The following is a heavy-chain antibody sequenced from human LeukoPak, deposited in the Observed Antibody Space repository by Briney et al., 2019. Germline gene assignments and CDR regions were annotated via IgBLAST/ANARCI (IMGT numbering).Heavy chain of an antibody. Sequence: PSETLSLTCTVSGGSVSSDSYYWSWIRQPPGKGLEWIGYIYHTGSTNYNPSLKSRVTMSLDTSKSQFSLKLSSVTAADTAVYYCARERSNSLFGYWGQGTLVTVSS. V-gene: IGHV4-61*01. CDR1: GGSVSSDSYY. D-gene: IGHD2-8*01. J-gene: IGHJ4*02. CDR2: IYHTGST. CDR3: ARERSNSLFGY.